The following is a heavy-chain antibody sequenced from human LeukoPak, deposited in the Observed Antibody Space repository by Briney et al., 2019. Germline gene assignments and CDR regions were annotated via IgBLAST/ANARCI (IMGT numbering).Heavy chain of an antibody. J-gene: IGHJ4*02. D-gene: IGHD3-10*01. CDR2: ISGGTT. V-gene: IGHV3-23*01. CDR1: EFTISPYA. Sequence: PGGSLRLSCAPSEFTISPYAITWVPRAQGKGLEWVSSISGGTTYYADSVKGRFTISRDNSKNTVSLQMNSLRAEDTAVYYCAKSVYHSGNYWGQGTQVTVSS. CDR3: AKSVYHSGNY.